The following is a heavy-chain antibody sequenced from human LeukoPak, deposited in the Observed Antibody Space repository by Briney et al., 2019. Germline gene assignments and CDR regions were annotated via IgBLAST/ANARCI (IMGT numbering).Heavy chain of an antibody. CDR1: GYTFTTYS. CDR3: ARGRGIYMTTTTYYFDY. J-gene: IGHJ4*02. CDR2: ISAYNGNT. Sequence: GASVKVSCKASGYTFTTYSISWVRQAPGQGLEWMAWISAYNGNTNYAQNLQGRVTMTTDTSTSTAYMELRSLRSDDTAVYYCARGRGIYMTTTTYYFDYWGQGTLVTVSS. V-gene: IGHV1-18*01. D-gene: IGHD4-11*01.